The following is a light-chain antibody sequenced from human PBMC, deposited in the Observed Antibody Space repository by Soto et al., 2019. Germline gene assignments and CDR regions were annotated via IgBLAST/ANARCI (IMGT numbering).Light chain of an antibody. Sequence: EIVLTQSPGTLSLSPGERATLSCRASQSVSSSYLAWYQQKPGQAPRLLIYGASSRATGIPDRFSGSGSGTDFTLIISRLEPEDFAVYYCRQYGSSPPYTFGQGTKLEIK. V-gene: IGKV3-20*01. CDR3: RQYGSSPPYT. J-gene: IGKJ2*01. CDR2: GAS. CDR1: QSVSSSY.